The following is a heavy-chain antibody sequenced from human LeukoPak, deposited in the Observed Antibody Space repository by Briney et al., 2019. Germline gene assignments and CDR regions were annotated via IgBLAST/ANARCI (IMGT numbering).Heavy chain of an antibody. J-gene: IGHJ6*03. CDR1: GFTFSSYA. CDR2: VSGSGGST. D-gene: IGHD2-2*01. CDR3: AKQYCSSTSCYPNYYYYYMDV. Sequence: PGGSLRLSCAASGFTFSSYAMSWVRQAPGKGLEWVSAVSGSGGSTYYADSVKGRFTISRDNSKNTLYLQMNSLRAEDTAVYYCAKQYCSSTSCYPNYYYYYMDVWGKGTTVTLSS. V-gene: IGHV3-23*01.